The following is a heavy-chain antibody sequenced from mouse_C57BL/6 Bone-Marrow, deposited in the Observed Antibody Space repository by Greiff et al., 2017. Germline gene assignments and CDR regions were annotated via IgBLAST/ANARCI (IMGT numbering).Heavy chain of an antibody. CDR3: ARSRLNGSERDYAMDY. J-gene: IGHJ4*01. CDR2: IDPSDSYT. V-gene: IGHV1-69*01. CDR1: GYTFTSYW. Sequence: QVQLQQPGAELVMPGASVKLSCKASGYTFTSYWMHWVKQRPGQGLEWIGEIDPSDSYTNYNQKFKGKSTLTVDTSSSTAYMQLSSLTSEDSAVYYCARSRLNGSERDYAMDYWGQGTSVTVSS. D-gene: IGHD6-1*01.